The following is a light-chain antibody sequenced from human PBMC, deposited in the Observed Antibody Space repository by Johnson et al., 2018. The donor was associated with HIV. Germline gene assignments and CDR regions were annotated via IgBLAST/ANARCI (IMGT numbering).Light chain of an antibody. CDR1: TSKIENNY. Sequence: QSVLTQPPSVSAAPGQKVTISCSGNTSKIENNYVSWYQQFPERAPKLLIYDNTKRPSGIPDRFSGSKSGTSATLGITGLQPGDEADYYCGTWDSSLSAYVFGTGTKVTVL. J-gene: IGLJ1*01. V-gene: IGLV1-51*01. CDR3: GTWDSSLSAYV. CDR2: DNT.